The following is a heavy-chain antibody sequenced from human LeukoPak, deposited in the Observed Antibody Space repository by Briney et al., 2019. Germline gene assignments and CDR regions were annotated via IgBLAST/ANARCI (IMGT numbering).Heavy chain of an antibody. J-gene: IGHJ4*02. CDR1: GGSINTNSYY. CDR2: IKHRGST. CDR3: APRPTYYYDNSGSTLK. D-gene: IGHD3-22*01. Sequence: SETLSLTCTVSGGSINTNSYYWGWIHQPPGKGLEWIGEIKHRGSTNYNPSLKSRVTISGDTSKNQFSLKLSSVTAADTAVYYCAPRPTYYYDNSGSTLKWGQGTLVTVSS. V-gene: IGHV4-39*07.